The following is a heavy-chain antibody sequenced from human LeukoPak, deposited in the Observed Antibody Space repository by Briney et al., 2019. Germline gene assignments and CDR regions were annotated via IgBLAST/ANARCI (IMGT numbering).Heavy chain of an antibody. V-gene: IGHV3-23*01. CDR3: ARDLAFSRLDY. CDR2: ISGSAGST. J-gene: IGHJ4*02. CDR1: GFTFNRNA. D-gene: IGHD2/OR15-2a*01. Sequence: GGSLGLSCAASGFTFNRNAMSWVRQAPGKGLEWVSAISGSAGSTYYADSVKGRLTISRDNARNSLYLQMDSLRVEDTAFYYCARDLAFSRLDYWGQGVLVTVSS.